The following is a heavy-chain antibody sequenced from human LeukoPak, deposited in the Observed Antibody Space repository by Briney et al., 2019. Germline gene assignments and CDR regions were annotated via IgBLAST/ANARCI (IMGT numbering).Heavy chain of an antibody. CDR1: GGSISSSSYY. J-gene: IGHJ4*02. V-gene: IGHV4-39*07. D-gene: IGHD6-13*01. CDR2: IYYSGST. CDR3: ARYLSAAASARPGPFDY. Sequence: SETLSLTCTVSGGSISSSSYYWGWIRQPPGKGLEWIGSIYYSGSTNYNPSPKSRVTISVDTSKNQFSLKLSSVTAADTAVYYCARYLSAAASARPGPFDYWGQGTLVTVSS.